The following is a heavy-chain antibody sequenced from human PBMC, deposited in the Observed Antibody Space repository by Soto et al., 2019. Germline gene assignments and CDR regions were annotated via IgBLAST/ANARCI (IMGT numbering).Heavy chain of an antibody. D-gene: IGHD3-10*01. CDR3: AHIPGSGQLLYSYYYYMDV. J-gene: IGHJ6*03. CDR2: IYWDDDK. V-gene: IGHV2-5*02. CDR1: GFSLTTSGEA. Sequence: VSGPTLVNPTQTLTLTCTFSGFSLTTSGEAVGWIRQPPGKALEWLALIYWDDDKRSSPSLKSRLTITKDTSKNQVVLTMTNMDPVDTATYYCAHIPGSGQLLYSYYYYMDVWGKGTTVTVSS.